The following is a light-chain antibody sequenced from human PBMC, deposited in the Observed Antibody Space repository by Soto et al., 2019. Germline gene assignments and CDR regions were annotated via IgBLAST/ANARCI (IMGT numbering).Light chain of an antibody. J-gene: IGKJ1*01. CDR2: DAS. CDR3: QQYADWPRT. V-gene: IGKV3-15*01. CDR1: HSAASA. Sequence: EIVLTQSPATLSVSPGERATLSCRASHSAASAVAWYQQKPGQAPRLLIYDASTRATGIPARFSGSGSATEFTLTISSLQSEDFAVYSCQQYADWPRTFGQGTKV.